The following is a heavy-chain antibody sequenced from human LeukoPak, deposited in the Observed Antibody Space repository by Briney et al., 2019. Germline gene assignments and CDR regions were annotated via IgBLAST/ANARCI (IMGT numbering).Heavy chain of an antibody. CDR2: IYYSGSA. D-gene: IGHD5-18*01. CDR3: ARHQDTAMVTSFVY. Sequence: SETLSLTCTVSGGSISSSSYYWGWIRQPPGKGLEWIGSIYYSGSAYYNPSLKSRVTISVDTSKNQFSLKLSSVTAADTAVYYCARHQDTAMVTSFVYWGQGTLVTVSS. V-gene: IGHV4-39*01. J-gene: IGHJ4*02. CDR1: GGSISSSSYY.